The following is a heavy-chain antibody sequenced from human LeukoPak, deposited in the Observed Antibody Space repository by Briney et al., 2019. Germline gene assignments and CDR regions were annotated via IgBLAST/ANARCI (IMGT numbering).Heavy chain of an antibody. D-gene: IGHD4-17*01. V-gene: IGHV3-21*01. J-gene: IGHJ4*02. CDR2: ISSSSSYI. CDR1: GFTFSSYS. CDR3: AREKGYGDYGSFDY. Sequence: GGSLRLSCAASGFTFSSYSMNWVRQALGKGLEWVSSISSSSSYIYYADSVKGRFTISRDDAKNSLYLQMNSLRAEDTAVYYCAREKGYGDYGSFDYWGQGTLVTVSS.